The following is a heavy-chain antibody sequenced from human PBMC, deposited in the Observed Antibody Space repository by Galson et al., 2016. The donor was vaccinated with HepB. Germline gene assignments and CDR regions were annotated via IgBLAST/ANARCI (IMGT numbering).Heavy chain of an antibody. CDR2: ISADALEK. V-gene: IGHV3-23*01. Sequence: SLRLSCAASGFTLGNYAMAWVRQAPGKGLEWVSSISADALEKHYRDAVEGRFTISRDTSENTLDLQMSSLRTEDTAVYYCAKVSDRGNNGYSGAFESWGQGALVTVSS. J-gene: IGHJ4*02. CDR1: GFTLGNYA. CDR3: AKVSDRGNNGYSGAFES. D-gene: IGHD3-22*01.